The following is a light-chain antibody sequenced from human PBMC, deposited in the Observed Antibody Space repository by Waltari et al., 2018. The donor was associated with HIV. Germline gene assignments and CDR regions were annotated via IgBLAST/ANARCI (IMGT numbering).Light chain of an antibody. V-gene: IGKV3-20*01. J-gene: IGKJ3*01. Sequence: EIVLTQFPGTLSLSLGERATLSCRASQSVSSNFLAWYQQKPGQAPRLLIYDSGRRATGITDRFSCSGSGTEFTLTISRLEPEDFALYYCQQYGRSPVTFGPGTKV. CDR2: DSG. CDR3: QQYGRSPVT. CDR1: QSVSSNF.